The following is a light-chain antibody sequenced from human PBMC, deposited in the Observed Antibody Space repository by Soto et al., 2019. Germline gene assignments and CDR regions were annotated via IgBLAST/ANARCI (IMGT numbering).Light chain of an antibody. CDR1: QSISTY. V-gene: IGKV1-39*01. CDR3: QQSYRDPIT. J-gene: IGKJ5*01. CDR2: DAS. Sequence: DIPLPQSPSSLYDSVRNRVTITCRASQSISTYLNWYQKKPGKAPNLLIYDASRLQSGVPSRFSGSGGGTDFTLSISSVQPEDFATYFCQQSYRDPITFGQGRRLEI.